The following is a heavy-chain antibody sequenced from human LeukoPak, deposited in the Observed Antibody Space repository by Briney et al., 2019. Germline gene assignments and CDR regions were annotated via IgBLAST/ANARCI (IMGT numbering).Heavy chain of an antibody. CDR3: ARDLGCSSTSCYTV. V-gene: IGHV3-53*01. D-gene: IGHD2-2*02. CDR2: IYSGGST. J-gene: IGHJ4*02. CDR1: GFTVSSNY. Sequence: GGSLRLSCAASGFTVSSNYMSWVRQAPGKGLEWVSVIYSGGSTYYADSVKGRFTISRDNSKNTLYLQMNSLRAEDTVVYYCARDLGCSSTSCYTVWGQGTLVTVSS.